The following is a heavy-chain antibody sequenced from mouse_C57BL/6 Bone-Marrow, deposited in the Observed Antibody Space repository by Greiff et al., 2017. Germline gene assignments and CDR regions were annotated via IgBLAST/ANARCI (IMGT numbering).Heavy chain of an antibody. CDR2: IHPNSGST. V-gene: IGHV1-64*01. J-gene: IGHJ4*01. D-gene: IGHD1-1*01. CDR3: ARGGYYYGSSFHYYAMDY. CDR1: GYTFTSYW. Sequence: QVQLQQPGAELVKPGASVKLSCKASGYTFTSYWMHWVKQRPGQGLEWIGMIHPNSGSTNYNEKFKGKATLTAEKSSSTAYMQLSSLTSEDSAVYFCARGGYYYGSSFHYYAMDYWGQGTSVTVSS.